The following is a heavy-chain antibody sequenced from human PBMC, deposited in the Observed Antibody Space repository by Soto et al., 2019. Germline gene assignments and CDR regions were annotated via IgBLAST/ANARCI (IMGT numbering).Heavy chain of an antibody. CDR1: GFTVSSNY. CDR2: IYSGGST. J-gene: IGHJ6*03. D-gene: IGHD3-3*01. V-gene: IGHV3-66*01. CDR3: ARGQYYDFWSGPRPYYYYYYMDV. Sequence: PGGSLRLSCAASGFTVSSNYMSWVRQAPGKGLEWVSVIYSGGSTYYADSVKGRFTISRDNSKNTLYLQMNSLRAEDTAVYYCARGQYYDFWSGPRPYYYYYYMDVWGKGTTVTVSS.